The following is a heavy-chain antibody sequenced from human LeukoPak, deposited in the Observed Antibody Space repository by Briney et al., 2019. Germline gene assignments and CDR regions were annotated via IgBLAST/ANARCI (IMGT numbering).Heavy chain of an antibody. CDR2: INPNSGGT. V-gene: IGHV1-2*02. CDR3: ARLDSSGWYRSYYFDY. D-gene: IGHD6-19*01. CDR1: GYTFTGYY. Sequence: GASVKVSCKASGYTFTGYYMHWVRQAPGQGLEWMGWINPNSGGTNYAQKFQGRVTMTRDTSISTAYMELSRLRSGDTAVYYCARLDSSGWYRSYYFDYWGQGTLVTVSS. J-gene: IGHJ4*02.